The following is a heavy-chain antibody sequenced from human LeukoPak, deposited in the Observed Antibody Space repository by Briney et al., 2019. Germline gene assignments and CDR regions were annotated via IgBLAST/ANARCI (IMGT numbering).Heavy chain of an antibody. CDR1: GFTFNSYA. D-gene: IGHD6-19*01. Sequence: GGSLRLSCAAYGFTFNSYAMYWVRQAPGKGLEWVSGIFGSGGSAHYADSVKGRFTISRDNSKNTEYLQMSSLRAEGTAVYYCAKTTTGYSSGRYPGWPADYWGQGSLVTVSS. J-gene: IGHJ4*02. CDR3: AKTTTGYSSGRYPGWPADY. V-gene: IGHV3-23*01. CDR2: IFGSGGSA.